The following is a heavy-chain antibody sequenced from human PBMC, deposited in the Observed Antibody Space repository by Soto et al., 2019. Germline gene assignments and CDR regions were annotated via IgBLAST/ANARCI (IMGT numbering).Heavy chain of an antibody. D-gene: IGHD3-3*01. J-gene: IGHJ6*02. CDR2: INAGNGNT. Sequence: ASVKVSCKASGYTFTSYAMHWVGQAPGQRLEWMGWINAGNGNTKYSQKLQSRVTITRDTSASTAYMEQSSLRSEDTAVYYCARVPYDFWSGYFGGMDVWGQGTTVTVSS. CDR1: GYTFTSYA. CDR3: ARVPYDFWSGYFGGMDV. V-gene: IGHV1-3*01.